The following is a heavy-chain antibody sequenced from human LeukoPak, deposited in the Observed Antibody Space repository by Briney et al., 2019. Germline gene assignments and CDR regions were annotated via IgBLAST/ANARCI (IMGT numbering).Heavy chain of an antibody. V-gene: IGHV5-51*01. Sequence: GESLQISCKGSGDSFTSYWIGWVRQMPGKGLEWMGIIYPGDSDTRYSPSFQGQVTISADKSISTAYLQWSSLKASDTAMYYCARPTYYYDSSGYWNAFDIWGQGTMVTVSS. D-gene: IGHD3-22*01. CDR3: ARPTYYYDSSGYWNAFDI. CDR1: GDSFTSYW. J-gene: IGHJ3*02. CDR2: IYPGDSDT.